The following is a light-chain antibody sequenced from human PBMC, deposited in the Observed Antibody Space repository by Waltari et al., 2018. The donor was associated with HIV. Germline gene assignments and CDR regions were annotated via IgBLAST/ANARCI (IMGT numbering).Light chain of an antibody. CDR1: QHINTW. V-gene: IGKV1-5*03. Sequence: DIPMTQSPSTLSASVGDRVILTCRPSQHINTWLAWYRQKPGKAPDLLIYRATSLHRGVPSRSSGGASGADFTLTTRILQPYDVATYSCQQYHHFPFNFGPVTTVDI. CDR2: RAT. CDR3: QQYHHFPFN. J-gene: IGKJ3*01.